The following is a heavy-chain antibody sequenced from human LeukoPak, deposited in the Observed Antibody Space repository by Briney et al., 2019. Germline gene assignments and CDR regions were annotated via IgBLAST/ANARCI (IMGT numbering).Heavy chain of an antibody. CDR3: AKAGLSSPTGYYGMDV. CDR2: IWSDQNNK. Sequence: PGGSLRLSCAASGFTFKSHGMHWVRQAPGKGLEWVAVIWSDQNNKYYADSVRGRFTISRDNSKNTLYLQMNSPRAEDTAVYYCAKAGLSSPTGYYGMDVWGQGTTVTVSS. D-gene: IGHD1-26*01. V-gene: IGHV3-33*06. CDR1: GFTFKSHG. J-gene: IGHJ6*02.